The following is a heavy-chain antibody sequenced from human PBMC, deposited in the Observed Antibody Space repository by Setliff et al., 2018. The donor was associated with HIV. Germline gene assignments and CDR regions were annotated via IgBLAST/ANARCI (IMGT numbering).Heavy chain of an antibody. Sequence: SETLSLTCTVSGGSISSYYWSWIRQPPGKGLEWIGYIYYSGSTNYNPSLKSRVTISVDTSKNQFSLKLSSVTAADTAVYYCARDYCSGGSCYPGWVYWGQGTLVTAPQ. J-gene: IGHJ4*02. CDR2: IYYSGST. D-gene: IGHD2-15*01. CDR1: GGSISSYY. V-gene: IGHV4-59*01. CDR3: ARDYCSGGSCYPGWVY.